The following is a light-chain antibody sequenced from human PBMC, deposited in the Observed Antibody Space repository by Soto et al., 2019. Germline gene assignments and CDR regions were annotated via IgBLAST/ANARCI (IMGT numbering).Light chain of an antibody. Sequence: DIQMTQSPSTLSASVGDRVTITCRASQSIGSWLAWYQQKPGKAPKLLIYKSSSLESGVTSRFSGSGSGTEFTITISSLQPDDFASYYCQQYGSYSPWTFGQGTKVEIK. V-gene: IGKV1-5*03. J-gene: IGKJ1*01. CDR2: KSS. CDR1: QSIGSW. CDR3: QQYGSYSPWT.